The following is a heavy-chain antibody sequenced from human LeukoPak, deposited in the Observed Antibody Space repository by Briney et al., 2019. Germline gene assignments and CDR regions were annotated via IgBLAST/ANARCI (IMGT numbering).Heavy chain of an antibody. Sequence: ASVKVSCKASGYTFTSYDINWVRQATGQGLEWMGWMNPNSGNIGYAQKFQGRVTITRNTSVSTAYMELSSLRSEDTAVYYCARAVSGYYHFDYWGQGTLVTVSS. CDR2: MNPNSGNI. V-gene: IGHV1-8*03. CDR1: GYTFTSYD. D-gene: IGHD3-3*01. CDR3: ARAVSGYYHFDY. J-gene: IGHJ4*02.